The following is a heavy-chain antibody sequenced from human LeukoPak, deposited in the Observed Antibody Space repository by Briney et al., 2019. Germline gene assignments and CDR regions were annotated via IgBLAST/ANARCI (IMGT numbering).Heavy chain of an antibody. CDR2: IYPGDSDT. Sequence: GESLKISXKGSGYSFTSYWIGWVRQMPGKGLEWVGIIYPGDSDTRYSPSFQGQVTISADKSISTAYLQWSSLKASDTAMYYCARSLSLMGSGWYRNWFDPWGQGTLVTVSS. V-gene: IGHV5-51*01. J-gene: IGHJ5*02. CDR1: GYSFTSYW. D-gene: IGHD6-19*01. CDR3: ARSLSLMGSGWYRNWFDP.